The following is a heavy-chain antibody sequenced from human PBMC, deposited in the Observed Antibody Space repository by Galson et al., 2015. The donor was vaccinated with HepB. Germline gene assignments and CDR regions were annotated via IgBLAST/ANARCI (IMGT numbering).Heavy chain of an antibody. CDR3: AKDLGSYGADY. CDR1: GFTFSSYG. J-gene: IGHJ4*02. V-gene: IGHV3-30*18. CDR2: ISYDGSNK. Sequence: SLRLSCAASGFTFSSYGMHWVRQAPGKGLEWVAVISYDGSNKYYADSVKGRFTISRDNSKNTLYLQMNSLRAEDTAVYYCAKDLGSYGADYWGQGTLVTVSS. D-gene: IGHD1-26*01.